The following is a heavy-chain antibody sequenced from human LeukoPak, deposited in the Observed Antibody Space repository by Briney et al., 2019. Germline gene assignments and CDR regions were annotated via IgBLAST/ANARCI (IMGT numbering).Heavy chain of an antibody. CDR3: AKDRETTASGTFDY. Sequence: GGSLRLSCAASGFTFNNYGIHYVRQALGKGLEWVAVISDDGRHKNYADSVKGRFTISRDNSNNTLYLQMNSLRVEDTGVYYCAKDRETTASGTFDYWGQGTLVTVSS. D-gene: IGHD6-13*01. CDR2: ISDDGRHK. J-gene: IGHJ4*02. V-gene: IGHV3-30*18. CDR1: GFTFNNYG.